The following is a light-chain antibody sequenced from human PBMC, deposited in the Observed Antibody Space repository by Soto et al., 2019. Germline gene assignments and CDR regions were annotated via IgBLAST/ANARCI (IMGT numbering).Light chain of an antibody. V-gene: IGKV3-11*01. J-gene: IGKJ4*01. CDR3: QQRSNWLT. CDR2: DAS. Sequence: EIVLTQSPATLSSSPGERATISCRASKSISRFLAWYQQTPGKAPRLLIEDASPAATGIPARFRGIGSGTVITLTISILEPEDLADYCGQQRSNWLTFGGGTKVDIK. CDR1: KSISRF.